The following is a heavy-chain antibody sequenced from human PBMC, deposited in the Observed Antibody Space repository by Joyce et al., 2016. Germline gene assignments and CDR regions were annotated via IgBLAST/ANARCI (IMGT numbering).Heavy chain of an antibody. CDR2: ISGSCGST. CDR3: SKAYVWGGYRSLGF. D-gene: IGHD3-16*02. Sequence: EVQLLESGRYLVQPGGSLRVSCAASGLTFSSYARSWVRQAPGKGLVWVSSISGSCGSTYYADSVKGRLTISRDNAKIMLYLQMNSLRADDTALYYCSKAYVWGGYRSLGFWGQGTLVIVSS. CDR1: GLTFSSYA. V-gene: IGHV3-23*01. J-gene: IGHJ4*02.